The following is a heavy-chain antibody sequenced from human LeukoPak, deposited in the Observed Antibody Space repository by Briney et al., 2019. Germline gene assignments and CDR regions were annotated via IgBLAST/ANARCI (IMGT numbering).Heavy chain of an antibody. CDR1: GYTFTNND. Sequence: ASVKVSCKASGYTFTNNDINWVRQATGQGIEWMGWGSPDRGDTGYAPNFRGRVTMTTDTSINTAYMSLTSLTSEDTAIYYCTRGRAAGDWGQGTLVTVSS. V-gene: IGHV1-8*01. CDR2: GSPDRGDT. J-gene: IGHJ4*02. D-gene: IGHD6-19*01. CDR3: TRGRAAGD.